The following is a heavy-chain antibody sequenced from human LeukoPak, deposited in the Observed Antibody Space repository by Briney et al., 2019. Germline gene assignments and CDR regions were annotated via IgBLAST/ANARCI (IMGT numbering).Heavy chain of an antibody. Sequence: ASETLSLTCTVSGGSISSSSYYWGWIRQPPGKGLEWIGSIYYSGSTYYNPSLKSRVTISVDTSKNQFSLKLSSVTAADTAVYYCASIRIRELRYFDWLSNAFDYWGQGTLVTVSS. J-gene: IGHJ4*02. D-gene: IGHD3-9*01. CDR2: IYYSGST. CDR1: GGSISSSSYY. V-gene: IGHV4-39*07. CDR3: ASIRIRELRYFDWLSNAFDY.